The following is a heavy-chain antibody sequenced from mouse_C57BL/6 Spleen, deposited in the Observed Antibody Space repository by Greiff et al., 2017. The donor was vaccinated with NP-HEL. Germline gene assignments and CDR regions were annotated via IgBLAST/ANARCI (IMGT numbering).Heavy chain of an antibody. CDR2: IYPGSGST. V-gene: IGHV1-55*01. D-gene: IGHD1-1*01. Sequence: QVQLKQPGAELVKPGASVKMSCKASGYTFTSYWITWVKQRPGQGLEWIGDIYPGSGSTNYNEKFKSKATLTVDTSSSTAYMQLSSLTSEDSAVYYCARTIYYYGSSYAFAYWGQGTLVTVSA. CDR3: ARTIYYYGSSYAFAY. J-gene: IGHJ3*01. CDR1: GYTFTSYW.